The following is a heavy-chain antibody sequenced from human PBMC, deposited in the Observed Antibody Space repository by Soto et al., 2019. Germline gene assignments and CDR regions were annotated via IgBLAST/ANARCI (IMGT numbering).Heavy chain of an antibody. J-gene: IGHJ6*02. D-gene: IGHD6-25*01. Sequence: QVQLVESGGGVVQPGRSLRLSCAASGFTFSSYGMHWVRQAPGKGLEWVAVIWYDGNNEYYADSVKGRFTISRDNSKNTLYLQMTILRAEDTAVYYCAKDVGLAADGTSYFYGRDVWGQGTTVSVSS. CDR1: GFTFSSYG. CDR3: AKDVGLAADGTSYFYGRDV. CDR2: IWYDGNNE. V-gene: IGHV3-33*06.